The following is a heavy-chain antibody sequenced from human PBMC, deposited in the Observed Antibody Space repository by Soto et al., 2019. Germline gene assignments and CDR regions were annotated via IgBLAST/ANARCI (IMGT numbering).Heavy chain of an antibody. Sequence: QVQLVQSGAEVRKPGASVRVSCTASGYTFTTFGISWVRQAPGQGLEWMGWISAYSGDTDYAQKHQGRVTMTTETPTSTAYMELRSLRSDDTAVYYCARGSSSGYYYGYWGQGTLVTVSS. D-gene: IGHD3-22*01. CDR3: ARGSSSGYYYGY. J-gene: IGHJ4*02. CDR1: GYTFTTFG. CDR2: ISAYSGDT. V-gene: IGHV1-18*01.